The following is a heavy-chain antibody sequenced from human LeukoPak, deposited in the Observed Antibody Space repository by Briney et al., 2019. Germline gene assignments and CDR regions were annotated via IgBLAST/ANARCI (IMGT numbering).Heavy chain of an antibody. D-gene: IGHD6-13*01. J-gene: IGHJ4*02. Sequence: SETLFLTCAVYGGSFSGYYWSWIRRPPGKGLEWIGEINHSGSTNYNPSLKSRVTTSVDTSKNQFSLKLSSVTAADTAVYYCARGTGSSWYGGPFDSWGQGTLVTVSS. CDR2: INHSGST. CDR3: ARGTGSSWYGGPFDS. V-gene: IGHV4-34*01. CDR1: GGSFSGYY.